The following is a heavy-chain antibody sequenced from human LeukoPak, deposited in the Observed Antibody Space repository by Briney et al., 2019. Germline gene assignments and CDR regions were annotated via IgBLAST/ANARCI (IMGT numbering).Heavy chain of an antibody. D-gene: IGHD3-16*02. V-gene: IGHV1-69*13. J-gene: IGHJ4*02. Sequence: GASVKISCKASGGTFSSKAISWVRQAPGQGLEWMGGIIPIFGTANYAQKFQGRVTITADESTSTAYMELSSLRSEDTAVYYCASHHYDYVWGSYPFVHWGQGTLVTVSS. CDR1: GGTFSSKA. CDR3: ASHHYDYVWGSYPFVH. CDR2: IIPIFGTA.